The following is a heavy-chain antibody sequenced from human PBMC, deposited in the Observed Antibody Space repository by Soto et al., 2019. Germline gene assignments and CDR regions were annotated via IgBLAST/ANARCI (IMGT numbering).Heavy chain of an antibody. Sequence: SETLSLTCAVSGYSISSGYYWGWIRQPPGKGLEWIGSIYHSGSTYYNPSLKSRVTISVDTSKNQFSLKLSSVTAADTAVYYCARDNQGGMDVWGQGTTVTVSS. CDR2: IYHSGST. V-gene: IGHV4-38-2*02. CDR1: GYSISSGYY. CDR3: ARDNQGGMDV. J-gene: IGHJ6*02.